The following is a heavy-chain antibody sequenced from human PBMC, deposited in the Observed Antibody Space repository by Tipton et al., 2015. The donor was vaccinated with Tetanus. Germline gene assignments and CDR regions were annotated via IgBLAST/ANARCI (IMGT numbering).Heavy chain of an antibody. CDR1: GGSISSRSYY. Sequence: TLSLTCTVSGGSISSRSYYWSWIRQHPVKGLEWIGYIYYTGSTYYNPSLKSRVSMAVGTSKNQFSLQLRSVTAADTAVYYCARGDGYHYYYHMDVWGRGTTVTVSS. D-gene: IGHD1-26*01. CDR3: ARGDGYHYYYHMDV. CDR2: IYYTGST. V-gene: IGHV4-31*03. J-gene: IGHJ6*04.